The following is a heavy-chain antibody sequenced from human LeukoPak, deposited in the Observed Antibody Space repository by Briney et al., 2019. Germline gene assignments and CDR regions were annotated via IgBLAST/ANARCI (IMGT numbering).Heavy chain of an antibody. V-gene: IGHV3-21*01. CDR1: GFTFSSYS. J-gene: IGHJ4*02. CDR2: ISSATSYI. Sequence: GGSLRLSCVPSGFTFSSYSMNWVRQAPGKGLEWVSSISSATSYIYYADSVKGRFTISRDNAKNSLYLQMNSLRAADMAVYYGARGDSSTWHRHFDSWGRGTLVTVSS. CDR3: ARGDSSTWHRHFDS. D-gene: IGHD6-13*01.